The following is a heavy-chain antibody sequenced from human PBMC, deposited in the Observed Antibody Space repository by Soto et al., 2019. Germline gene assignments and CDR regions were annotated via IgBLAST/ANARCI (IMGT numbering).Heavy chain of an antibody. CDR2: TGLNGRTT. J-gene: IGHJ4*02. Sequence: WGSLILSCAASDFTFSSYTMHWVRQAPGKGLDWVSTTGLNGRTTYYADSVKGRFTVSIDNSKNTLDLQMNSLRAEDTAVYYCATVHSTSRSFDYWGQGTMVTVSS. CDR1: DFTFSSYT. CDR3: ATVHSTSRSFDY. V-gene: IGHV3-23*01. D-gene: IGHD6-6*01.